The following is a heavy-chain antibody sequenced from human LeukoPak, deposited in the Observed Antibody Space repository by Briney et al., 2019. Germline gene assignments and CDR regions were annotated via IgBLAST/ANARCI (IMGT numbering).Heavy chain of an antibody. V-gene: IGHV3-23*01. D-gene: IGHD4-23*01. CDR3: AKDTFGYGGNQYYFDY. CDR2: ISGSGGST. J-gene: IGHJ4*02. CDR1: GFTFSSYA. Sequence: GGSLRLSCAASGFTFSSYAMSWVRQAPGKGLEWVSAISGSGGSTYYADSVKGRFTISRDNSKNTLYLQMNSLRAEDMAVYYCAKDTFGYGGNQYYFDYWGQGALVTVSS.